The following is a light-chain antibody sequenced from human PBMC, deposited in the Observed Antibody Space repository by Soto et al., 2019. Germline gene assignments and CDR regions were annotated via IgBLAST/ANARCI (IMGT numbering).Light chain of an antibody. J-gene: IGLJ1*01. CDR2: EVT. Sequence: QSVPTQPASVSGTPGQSITISCTGTSSDVGGYNYVSWYQQHPGKDPKLMIYEVTNRPSGVSNRFSGSKSGNTASLTISGLQAEDEADYYCSSYTSRSTLVFATGTKVTVL. CDR3: SSYTSRSTLV. V-gene: IGLV2-14*01. CDR1: SSDVGGYNY.